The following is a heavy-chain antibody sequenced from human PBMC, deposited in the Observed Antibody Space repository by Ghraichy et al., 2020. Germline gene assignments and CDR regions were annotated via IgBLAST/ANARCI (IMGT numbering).Heavy chain of an antibody. D-gene: IGHD1-14*01. Sequence: GGSLRLSCAASGITFDDYAMHWVRQAPGKGLEWVSGISWNSGNIGYADSVKGRFTISRDNAKTSLYLQMNSLRAEDTALYYCAKDMDNWNHPTGYYYGMDVWGQGTTVTVSS. V-gene: IGHV3-9*01. J-gene: IGHJ6*02. CDR1: GITFDDYA. CDR3: AKDMDNWNHPTGYYYGMDV. CDR2: ISWNSGNI.